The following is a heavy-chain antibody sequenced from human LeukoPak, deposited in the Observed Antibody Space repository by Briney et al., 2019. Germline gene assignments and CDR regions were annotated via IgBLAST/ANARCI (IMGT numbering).Heavy chain of an antibody. V-gene: IGHV3-23*01. Sequence: GGSLRLSCAASGFTFSSYAMSWVRQAPGKGLEWVSAISGSGGSTYYADSVKGRSTISRDNSKNTLYLQMNSLRAEDTAVYYCAKDLSTMVRGVIRGYYFDYWGQGTLVTVSS. CDR2: ISGSGGST. D-gene: IGHD3-10*01. J-gene: IGHJ4*02. CDR1: GFTFSSYA. CDR3: AKDLSTMVRGVIRGYYFDY.